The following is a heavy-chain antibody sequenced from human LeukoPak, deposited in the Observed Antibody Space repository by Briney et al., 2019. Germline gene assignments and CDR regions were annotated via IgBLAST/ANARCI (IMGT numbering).Heavy chain of an antibody. CDR2: IGGTGGAT. Sequence: HPGGSLRLSCAASGFALSNYAMSWVRQAPGKGLEWVSTIGGTGGATYYADSVKGRFTISRDNSKNTLYLQMNSMRAEDPAVYYCAKPDCSSTSCPILSQRYYFDYWGQGTLVTVSS. J-gene: IGHJ4*02. D-gene: IGHD2-2*01. V-gene: IGHV3-23*01. CDR3: AKPDCSSTSCPILSQRYYFDY. CDR1: GFALSNYA.